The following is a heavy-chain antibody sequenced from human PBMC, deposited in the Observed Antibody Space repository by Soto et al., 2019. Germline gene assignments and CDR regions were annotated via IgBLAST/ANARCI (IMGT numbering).Heavy chain of an antibody. D-gene: IGHD3-9*01. CDR1: GYTFTRYA. V-gene: IGHV1-3*01. CDR3: ARNLMDYDILTGYPGGYFDY. J-gene: IGHJ4*02. CDR2: INAGNGDT. Sequence: ASVKVSCKASGYTFTRYAIHWVRQAPGQRLEWMGWINAGNGDTQYSQKFQGRVTITRDTSASTAYMELSSLRSEDTAVYYCARNLMDYDILTGYPGGYFDYWGQGTLVTVSS.